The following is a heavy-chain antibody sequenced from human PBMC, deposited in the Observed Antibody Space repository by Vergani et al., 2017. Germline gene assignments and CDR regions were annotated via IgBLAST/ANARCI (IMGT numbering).Heavy chain of an antibody. CDR1: GFTFSSYA. CDR3: AKDXEYYYDSSGWDYYYYMDV. Sequence: EVQLLESGGGLVQPGGSLRLSCAASGFTFSSYAMSWVRQAPGKGLEWVSAISGSGGSTYYADSVKGRFTISRDNSKNTLYLQMNSLRAEDTAVYYCAKDXEYYYDSSGWDYYYYMDVWGKGTTVTVSS. D-gene: IGHD3-22*01. V-gene: IGHV3-23*01. J-gene: IGHJ6*03. CDR2: ISGSGGST.